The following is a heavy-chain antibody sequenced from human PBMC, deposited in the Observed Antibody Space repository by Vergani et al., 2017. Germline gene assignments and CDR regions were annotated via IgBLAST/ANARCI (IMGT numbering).Heavy chain of an antibody. CDR2: IYAGDSDV. Sequence: EVQLVQSGAEVKKPGESLKISCQGSGYSITNYWIAWVRQRPGKGLEWMGIIYAGDSDVRYSPSFQGQVTMSVDQSLSTAYLQWSSLKASDTATYYCAKTRDFSSLYSSYNWFLPWGQGTQVAVPS. V-gene: IGHV5-51*03. D-gene: IGHD3-3*01. CDR1: GYSITNYW. CDR3: AKTRDFSSLYSSYNWFLP. J-gene: IGHJ5*02.